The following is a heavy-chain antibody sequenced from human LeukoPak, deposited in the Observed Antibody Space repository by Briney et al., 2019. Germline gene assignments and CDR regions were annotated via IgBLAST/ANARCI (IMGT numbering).Heavy chain of an antibody. Sequence: GGSLRLSCAASGFTFSSYSMNWVRQAPGKGLEWVSSISSSSSYIYYADSVKGRFTISRDNAKNSLYLQMNSLRAEDTALYYCAKDIMRGSWSSYPDYWGQGTLVTVSS. CDR3: AKDIMRGSWSSYPDY. V-gene: IGHV3-21*04. J-gene: IGHJ4*02. CDR1: GFTFSSYS. CDR2: ISSSSSYI. D-gene: IGHD6-13*01.